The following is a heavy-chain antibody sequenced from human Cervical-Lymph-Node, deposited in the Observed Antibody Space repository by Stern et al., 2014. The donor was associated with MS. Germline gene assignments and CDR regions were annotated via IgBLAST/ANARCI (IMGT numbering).Heavy chain of an antibody. V-gene: IGHV1-69*01. J-gene: IGHJ4*02. D-gene: IGHD3-10*01. CDR3: ALGGFGHYFEY. CDR2: MIPNIGAA. Sequence: DQLVESGAEVQKPGSSVKVSCRASGGTFSSSDISWVRPAPGQGLEWMGGMIPNIGAASYSQKYQGRVTITADESTSTAYMDLSSLRSEDTAIYYCALGGFGHYFEYWGQGTLVTVSS. CDR1: GGTFSSSD.